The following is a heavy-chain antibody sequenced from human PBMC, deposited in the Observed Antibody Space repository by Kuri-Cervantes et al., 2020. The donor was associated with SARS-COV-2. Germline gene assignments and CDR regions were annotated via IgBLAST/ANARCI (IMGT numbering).Heavy chain of an antibody. Sequence: GSLRLSCTVSGGSITRGSHSWGWIRQPPGKDLEWIGSIYYSGSTYYNPSLKSRVTISVDTSKNQFSLKLSSVTAADTAVYYCARDLGGVPAAIMWGQGTLVTVSS. CDR2: IYYSGST. D-gene: IGHD2-2*02. V-gene: IGHV4-39*02. CDR3: ARDLGGVPAAIM. CDR1: GGSITRGSHS. J-gene: IGHJ4*02.